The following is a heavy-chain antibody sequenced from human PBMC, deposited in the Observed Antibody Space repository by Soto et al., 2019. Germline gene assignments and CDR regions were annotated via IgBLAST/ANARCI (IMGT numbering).Heavy chain of an antibody. V-gene: IGHV3-33*01. D-gene: IGHD3-22*01. CDR2: IWYDGSNK. CDR3: ATSNSYDSSGYSLDY. CDR1: GFTFSSYG. J-gene: IGHJ4*02. Sequence: GGSLRLSCAASGFTFSSYGMHWVRQAPGKGLEWEAVIWYDGSNKYYADSVKGRFTISRDISKHTLYLQMNSLRAEDTAVYYCATSNSYDSSGYSLDYGGQGTLVTVSS.